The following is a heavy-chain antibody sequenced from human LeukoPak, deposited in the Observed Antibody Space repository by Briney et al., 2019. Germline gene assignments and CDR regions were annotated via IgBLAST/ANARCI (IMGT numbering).Heavy chain of an antibody. CDR1: GFTFSSYS. D-gene: IGHD3-3*01. Sequence: GGSLRLSCAASGFTFSSYSMNWVRQAPGKGLEWVSSISSSSSYIYYADSVKGRFTISRDNAKNSLYLQMNSLRAEDMALYYCAKDLSPFGVVSYGYYFDYWGQGTLVTVSS. CDR2: ISSSSSYI. V-gene: IGHV3-21*04. CDR3: AKDLSPFGVVSYGYYFDY. J-gene: IGHJ4*02.